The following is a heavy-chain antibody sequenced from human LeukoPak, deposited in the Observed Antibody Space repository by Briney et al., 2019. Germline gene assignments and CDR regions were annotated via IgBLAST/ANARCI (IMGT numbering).Heavy chain of an antibody. CDR2: IIPIFGTA. D-gene: IGHD6-13*01. J-gene: IGHJ4*02. CDR3: ARTKGYSSSWYEVDY. V-gene: IGHV1-69*06. CDR1: GYTFTGYY. Sequence: GASVKVSFKASGYTFTGYYMHWVRQAPGQGLEWMGGIIPIFGTANYAQKFQGRVTITADKSTSTAHMELSSLRSEDTAVYYCARTKGYSSSWYEVDYWGQGTLVTVSS.